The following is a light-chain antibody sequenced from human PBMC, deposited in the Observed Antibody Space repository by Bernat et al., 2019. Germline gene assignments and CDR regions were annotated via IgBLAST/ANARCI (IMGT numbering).Light chain of an antibody. CDR2: DVN. CDR1: SSEVGGYNY. J-gene: IGLJ3*02. CDR3: CSYAGISAWV. V-gene: IGLV2-11*01. Sequence: QSALTQPRSVSGSPGQSVTISCTGTSSEVGGYNYVFWYQQHPGKAPKLMIYDVNKRPSGVPDRFSGSKSGNTASLTISGLQAEDEADYYCCSYAGISAWVFSGGTMVTVL.